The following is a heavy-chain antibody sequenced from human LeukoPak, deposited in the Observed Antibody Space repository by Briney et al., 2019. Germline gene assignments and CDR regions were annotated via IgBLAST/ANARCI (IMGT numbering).Heavy chain of an antibody. D-gene: IGHD5-18*01. J-gene: IGHJ6*02. CDR3: ARDVDTAMVTYGMDV. V-gene: IGHV4-4*07. Sequence: SETLSLTCTVSGGSLSSYYWSWIRQPAGKGLEWIGRIYTSGSTNYNPSLKSRVTMSVDTSKNQFSLKLSSVTAADTAVYYCARDVDTAMVTYGMDVWGQGTTVTVSS. CDR2: IYTSGST. CDR1: GGSLSSYY.